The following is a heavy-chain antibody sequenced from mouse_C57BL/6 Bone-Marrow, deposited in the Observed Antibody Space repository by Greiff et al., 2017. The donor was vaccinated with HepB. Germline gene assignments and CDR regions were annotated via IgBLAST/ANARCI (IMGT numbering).Heavy chain of an antibody. D-gene: IGHD2-1*01. CDR3: ARSPLYGNYEGVDDY. J-gene: IGHJ2*01. CDR2: INPNYGTT. Sequence: LVESGPELVKPGASVKISCKASGYSFTDYNMNWVKQSNGKSLEWIGVINPNYGTTSYNQKFKGKATLTVDQSSSTAYMQLNSLTSEDSAVYYCARSPLYGNYEGVDDYWGQGTTLTVSS. CDR1: GYSFTDYN. V-gene: IGHV1-39*01.